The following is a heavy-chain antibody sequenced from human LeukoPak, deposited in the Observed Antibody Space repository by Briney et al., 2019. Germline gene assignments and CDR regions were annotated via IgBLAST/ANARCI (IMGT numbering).Heavy chain of an antibody. CDR2: IYPGDSDT. V-gene: IGHV5-51*01. CDR3: ARYGADYHDSSGPGSVDY. Sequence: GESLKISCKGSGYSFTSYWIGWVRQMPGKGLEWMGIIYPGDSDTRYSPSFQGQVTISADKSISTAYLQWSSLKASDTAMYYCARYGADYHDSSGPGSVDYWGQGTLVTVSS. D-gene: IGHD3-22*01. CDR1: GYSFTSYW. J-gene: IGHJ4*02.